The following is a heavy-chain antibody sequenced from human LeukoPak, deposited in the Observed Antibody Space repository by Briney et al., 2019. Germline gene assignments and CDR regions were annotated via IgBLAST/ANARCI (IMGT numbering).Heavy chain of an antibody. V-gene: IGHV3-30*04. CDR2: ISYDGSNK. CDR1: GFTFSSYA. D-gene: IGHD3-22*01. J-gene: IGHJ1*01. Sequence: GGSLRLSCAASGFTFSSYAMHWVRQAPGKGLEWVAVISYDGSNKYYADSVKGRFTISRDNSKNTLYLQMNSLRTEDTAIYYCAKEDVVVITIRYFQHWGQGTLVTVSS. CDR3: AKEDVVVITIRYFQH.